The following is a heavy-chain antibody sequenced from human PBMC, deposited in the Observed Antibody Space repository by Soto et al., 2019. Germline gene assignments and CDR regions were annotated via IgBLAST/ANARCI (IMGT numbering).Heavy chain of an antibody. D-gene: IGHD3-16*02. J-gene: IGHJ3*02. V-gene: IGHV4-34*01. Sequence: QVQLQQWGAGLLKPSETLSLTCAVYGGSFSGYYWSWIRQPPGKGLEWIGEINHSGSTNYNPSLKSRVNISVDTSKNQFSLKLSSVTAAETAVYYCARGRRDYVWGSYRSSSAFDIWGQGTMVTVSS. CDR2: INHSGST. CDR3: ARGRRDYVWGSYRSSSAFDI. CDR1: GGSFSGYY.